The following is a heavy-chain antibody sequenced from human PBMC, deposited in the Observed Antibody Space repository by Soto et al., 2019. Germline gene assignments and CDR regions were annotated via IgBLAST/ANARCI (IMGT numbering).Heavy chain of an antibody. CDR1: GFTFSNYA. V-gene: IGHV3-23*01. CDR3: AKERLGRGADY. J-gene: IGHJ4*02. CDR2: ISGGGGNT. Sequence: EVQLLESGGGLVQPGGSLRLSCAASGFTFSNYAMSWVRQTPGKGLEWVSTISGGGGNTYYPASVKGRFTISRDNSKDTVYLQMNSLRAEDTAIYYCAKERLGRGADYWGQGARVTVTS.